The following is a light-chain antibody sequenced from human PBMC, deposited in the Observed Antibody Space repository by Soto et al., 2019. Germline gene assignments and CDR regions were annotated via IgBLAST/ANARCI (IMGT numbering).Light chain of an antibody. CDR3: QQYADLPLS. CDR1: EPIRNTY. CDR2: GGS. Sequence: EIVLTQSPDTLSLSPGQRATLSCRTSEPIRNTYVAWYQQPPGQAPRLLIYGGSSRAIGIPYRFSGSGSGTDFPLTISRLEPEDFALYYCQQYADLPLSFGGGTKVDI. V-gene: IGKV3-20*01. J-gene: IGKJ4*02.